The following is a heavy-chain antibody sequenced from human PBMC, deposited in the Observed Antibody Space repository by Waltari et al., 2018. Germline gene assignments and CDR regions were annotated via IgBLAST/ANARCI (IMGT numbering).Heavy chain of an antibody. CDR1: GYTLTELS. J-gene: IGHJ3*02. Sequence: QVQLVQSGAEVKKPGASVKVSCKVSGYTLTELSMPWVRPAPGKGLEWMGGLDSEDGETSYAEKCQGRVTMSDDTSTDTAYMELSSLRAEDTVVYYCATKRLARYVTFDIWGQGTMVTVSS. CDR2: LDSEDGET. CDR3: ATKRLARYVTFDI. D-gene: IGHD1-1*01. V-gene: IGHV1-24*01.